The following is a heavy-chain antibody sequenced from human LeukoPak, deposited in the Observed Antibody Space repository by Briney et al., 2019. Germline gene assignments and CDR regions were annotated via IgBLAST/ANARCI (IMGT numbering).Heavy chain of an antibody. CDR2: IKQDGSEK. Sequence: GGSLRLSCAASGFTFSSYWMSWVRQAPGKGLEWVANIKQDGSEKYYVDSVKGRFTISRENAKNSLYLQMKSLTAEDTAVYYCARVRQQLVRLLGRDTTYYYYYYMDVWGKGTTVTVSS. CDR3: ARVRQQLVRLLGRDTTYYYYYYMDV. CDR1: GFTFSSYW. D-gene: IGHD6-13*01. V-gene: IGHV3-7*01. J-gene: IGHJ6*03.